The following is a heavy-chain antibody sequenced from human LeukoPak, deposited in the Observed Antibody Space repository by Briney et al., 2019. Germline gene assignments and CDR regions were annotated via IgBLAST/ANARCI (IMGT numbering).Heavy chain of an antibody. D-gene: IGHD5-12*01. J-gene: IGHJ4*02. CDR1: GFTFSSYW. V-gene: IGHV3-7*01. CDR3: ARDPRYSGYDLGDY. CDR2: IKQDGSGK. Sequence: GGSLRLSCAASGFTFSSYWMSWVRQAPGKGLEWVANIKQDGSGKYYVDSVKGRFTISRDNAKNSLYLQMNSLRAEDTAVYYCARDPRYSGYDLGDYWGQGTLVTVSS.